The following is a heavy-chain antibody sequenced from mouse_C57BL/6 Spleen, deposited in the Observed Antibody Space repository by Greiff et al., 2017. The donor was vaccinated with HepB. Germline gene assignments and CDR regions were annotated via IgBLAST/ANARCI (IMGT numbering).Heavy chain of an antibody. CDR3: ARHEDPTGMDY. Sequence: QVQLQQSGAELVKPGASVKLSCKASGYSFTEYTIHWVKQRSGKGLEWLGWFYTGSGSIKYNEKFKDKATLTADKSSSTVYMELSRLTYEDSAVYVCARHEDPTGMDYWGQGTSVTVSS. V-gene: IGHV1-62-2*01. CDR2: FYTGSGSI. D-gene: IGHD4-1*02. CDR1: GYSFTEYT. J-gene: IGHJ4*01.